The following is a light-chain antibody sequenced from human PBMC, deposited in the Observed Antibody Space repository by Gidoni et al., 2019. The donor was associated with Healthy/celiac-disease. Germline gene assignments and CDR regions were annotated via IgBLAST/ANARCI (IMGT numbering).Light chain of an antibody. CDR1: SSNIGNNY. CDR2: DNN. CDR3: GTWDSSLSAPV. J-gene: IGLJ2*01. Sequence: QSVLTQPPSVSAAPGQKVTIPCSGSSSNIGNNYVSWYQQLPGTAPKLLIYDNNKRPSGIPDRFSGSKSGTSATLGITGLQTGDEADYYCGTWDSSLSAPVFGGGTKLTVL. V-gene: IGLV1-51*01.